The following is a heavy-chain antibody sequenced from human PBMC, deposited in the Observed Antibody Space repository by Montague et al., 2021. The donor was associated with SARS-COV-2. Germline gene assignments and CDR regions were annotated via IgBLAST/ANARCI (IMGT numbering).Heavy chain of an antibody. V-gene: IGHV4-39*02. CDR3: ARLKRYFDSSGSPSAFDF. Sequence: SETLSLTCTVSGGSITNNIDYWAWIRQPPGKGLEWIGSIYYTGNTYCNPSLKSQVTISVVTSKNHFTLKLSSVTAAETAVYYCARLKRYFDSSGSPSAFDFWGQGTKVTVSS. D-gene: IGHD3-22*01. J-gene: IGHJ3*01. CDR2: IYYTGNT. CDR1: GGSITNNIDY.